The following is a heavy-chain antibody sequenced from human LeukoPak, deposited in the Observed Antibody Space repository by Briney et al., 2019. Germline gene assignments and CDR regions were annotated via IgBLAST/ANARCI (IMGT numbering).Heavy chain of an antibody. J-gene: IGHJ6*02. CDR3: ARAVLGQQLDYYYYYGMDV. CDR2: IIPIFGTA. D-gene: IGHD6-13*01. Sequence: GASVKVSCKASGGTFSSYAISWVRQAPGQGLEWMGGIIPIFGTANYAQKFQGRVTITADESTSTAYMELSRLRSEDTAVYYCARAVLGQQLDYYYYYGMDVWGQGTTVTVSS. V-gene: IGHV1-69*13. CDR1: GGTFSSYA.